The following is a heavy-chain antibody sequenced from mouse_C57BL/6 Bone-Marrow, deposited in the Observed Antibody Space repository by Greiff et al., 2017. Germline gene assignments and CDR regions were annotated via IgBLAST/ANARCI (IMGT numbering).Heavy chain of an antibody. Sequence: VHLKQSGAELVRPGASVKLSCTASGFNIKDDYMHWVKQRPEQGLEWIGWIDPENGDTEYASKFQGKATITADTSSNTAYLQLSSLTSEDTAVYYCTTWGVTATFYYFDYWGQGTTLTVSS. V-gene: IGHV14-4*01. CDR1: GFNIKDDY. D-gene: IGHD2-1*01. J-gene: IGHJ2*01. CDR2: IDPENGDT. CDR3: TTWGVTATFYYFDY.